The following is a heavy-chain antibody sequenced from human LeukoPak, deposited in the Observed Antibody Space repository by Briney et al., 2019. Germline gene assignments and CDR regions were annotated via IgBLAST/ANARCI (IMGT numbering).Heavy chain of an antibody. Sequence: GASLQISCKGSGSIFTSYWIGWVRQLPGKGLEWMGIIYPGDSDTRYSPSFQGQVTISADESISTAYLQWSSLKASDTAMYYCARQEVRGVNPFDYWGQGTLVTVSS. V-gene: IGHV5-51*01. J-gene: IGHJ4*02. CDR1: GSIFTSYW. CDR2: IYPGDSDT. CDR3: ARQEVRGVNPFDY. D-gene: IGHD3-10*01.